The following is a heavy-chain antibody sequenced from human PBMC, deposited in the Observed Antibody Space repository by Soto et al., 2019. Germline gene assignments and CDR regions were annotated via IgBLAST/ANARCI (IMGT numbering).Heavy chain of an antibody. Sequence: GGSLRLSCAASGFTFSSYDMHWVRQPTGKGLEWVSTIDTAGDTYYPGSVKGRFTISRENAKNSLYLQMSSLRAGDTAVYYCARGPPEYWSCGSCYRDGAFDIWGKGTMVTVSS. D-gene: IGHD2-15*01. J-gene: IGHJ3*02. V-gene: IGHV3-13*01. CDR2: IDTAGDT. CDR1: GFTFSSYD. CDR3: ARGPPEYWSCGSCYRDGAFDI.